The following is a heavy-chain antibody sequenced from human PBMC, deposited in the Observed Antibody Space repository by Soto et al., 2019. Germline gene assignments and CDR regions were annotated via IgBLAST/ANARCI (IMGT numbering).Heavy chain of an antibody. D-gene: IGHD2-15*01. CDR1: GGSISSYY. J-gene: IGHJ3*02. Sequence: SETLSLTCTVSGGSISSYYWSWIRQPPGKGLEWIGYIYYSGSTNYNPSLKSRVTISVDTSKNQFSLKLSSVTAADTAVYYCARANWVAATRGAFDIWGQGTMVTVSS. CDR2: IYYSGST. CDR3: ARANWVAATRGAFDI. V-gene: IGHV4-59*01.